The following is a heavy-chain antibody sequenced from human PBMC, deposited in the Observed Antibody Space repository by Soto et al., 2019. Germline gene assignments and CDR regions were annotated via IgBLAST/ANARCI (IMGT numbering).Heavy chain of an antibody. Sequence: SETLSLTCTVSGGSISSYYWSWIRQPPGKGLEWIGYIYYSGSTNYNPSLKSRVTISVDTSKNQFSLKLSSVTAADTAVYYCASGPYGDYRQFDYWGQGTLVTVSS. J-gene: IGHJ4*02. D-gene: IGHD4-17*01. V-gene: IGHV4-59*01. CDR1: GGSISSYY. CDR3: ASGPYGDYRQFDY. CDR2: IYYSGST.